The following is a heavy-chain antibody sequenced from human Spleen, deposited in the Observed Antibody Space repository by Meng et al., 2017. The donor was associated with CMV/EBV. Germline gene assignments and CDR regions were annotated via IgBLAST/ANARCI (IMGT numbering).Heavy chain of an antibody. D-gene: IGHD3-22*01. V-gene: IGHV4-38-2*02. CDR3: ARGLYDRVDY. J-gene: IGHJ4*02. CDR2: IYHSGST. Sequence: SETLSLTCTVSGYSISSGYYWGWIRQPPGKGLEWIGSIYHSGSTYYNPSLKSRVTISVDTSKNQFSLKLSSVTAADTAVYYCARGLYDRVDYRGQGTLVTVSS. CDR1: GYSISSGYY.